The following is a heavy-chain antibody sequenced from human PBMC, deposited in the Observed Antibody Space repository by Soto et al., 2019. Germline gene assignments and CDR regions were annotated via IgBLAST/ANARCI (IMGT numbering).Heavy chain of an antibody. D-gene: IGHD6-19*01. V-gene: IGHV4-59*01. CDR1: GGSISSYY. Sequence: PSETLSLTCTVSGGSISSYYWTWIRQPPGKGLEWIGYIYYSGSTNYNPSLKSRVTISVDTSKNQFSLKLSSVTAADTAVYYCASQSRPNSSGWYGIDYWGQGTLVTVSS. J-gene: IGHJ4*02. CDR2: IYYSGST. CDR3: ASQSRPNSSGWYGIDY.